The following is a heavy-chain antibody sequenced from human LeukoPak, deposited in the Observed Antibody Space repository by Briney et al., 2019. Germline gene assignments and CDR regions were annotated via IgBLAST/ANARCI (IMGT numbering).Heavy chain of an antibody. CDR3: ARGFSVVVPAATGDAFDI. J-gene: IGHJ3*02. CDR2: INSDGSST. CDR1: GFTFSSYW. Sequence: GGSLRVSCAASGFTFSSYWMHWVRQAPGKGLVWVSRINSDGSSTSYADSVKGRFTISRDNAKNTLYLQMNSLRAEDTAVYYCARGFSVVVPAATGDAFDIWGQGTMVTVSS. V-gene: IGHV3-74*01. D-gene: IGHD2-2*01.